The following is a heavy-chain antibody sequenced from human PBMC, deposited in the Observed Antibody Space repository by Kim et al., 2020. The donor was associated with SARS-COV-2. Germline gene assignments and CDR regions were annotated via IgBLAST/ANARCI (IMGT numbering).Heavy chain of an antibody. D-gene: IGHD3-22*01. J-gene: IGHJ3*01. CDR3: AKSRMVVVPPPGDAFDV. Sequence: VKGRFTISRDNSKNTLFLQMNSLRADDTAVYYCAKSRMVVVPPPGDAFDVWGQGTMVTVSS. V-gene: IGHV3-23*01.